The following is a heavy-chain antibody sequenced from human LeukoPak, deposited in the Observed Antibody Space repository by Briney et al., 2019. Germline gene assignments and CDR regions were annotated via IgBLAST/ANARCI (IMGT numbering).Heavy chain of an antibody. CDR1: GFTFSNAW. J-gene: IGHJ4*02. D-gene: IGHD2-2*01. V-gene: IGHV3-7*01. Sequence: GGSLRLSCAASGFTFSNAWMSWVRQAPGKGLEWVANIKQDGDEKYYVDSVKGRFTISRDNAENSLYLDMNNLGAEDTAVYFCVRGDNRDQWGQGTLVTVSS. CDR2: IKQDGDEK. CDR3: VRGDNRDQ.